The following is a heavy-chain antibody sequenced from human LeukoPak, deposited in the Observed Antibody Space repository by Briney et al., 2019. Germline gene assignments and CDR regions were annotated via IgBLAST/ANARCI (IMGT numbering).Heavy chain of an antibody. CDR1: GFTFSSYE. D-gene: IGHD3-10*01. Sequence: RGSLRLSCAASGFTFSSYEMNWVRQAPGKGLEWVSYISSSGSTIYYADSVKGRFTISRDNAKNSLYLQMNSLRAEDTAVYYCARTMVRGVKATFDYWGQGTLVTVSS. V-gene: IGHV3-48*03. CDR3: ARTMVRGVKATFDY. J-gene: IGHJ4*02. CDR2: ISSSGSTI.